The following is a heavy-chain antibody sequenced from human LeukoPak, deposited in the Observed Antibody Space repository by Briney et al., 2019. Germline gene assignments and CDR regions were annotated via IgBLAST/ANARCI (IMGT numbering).Heavy chain of an antibody. V-gene: IGHV3-74*01. CDR2: IDSDGRST. CDR3: ARDRPRYAFDY. CDR1: GFTFSSYW. J-gene: IGHJ4*02. D-gene: IGHD6-6*01. Sequence: GGSLGLSCAASGFTFSSYWMHWVRQAPGKGLVWVSRIDSDGRSTSYADSVRGRFTISRDNAKNMLYLQMNSLRAEDTAVYYCARDRPRYAFDYWGQGTLVTVSS.